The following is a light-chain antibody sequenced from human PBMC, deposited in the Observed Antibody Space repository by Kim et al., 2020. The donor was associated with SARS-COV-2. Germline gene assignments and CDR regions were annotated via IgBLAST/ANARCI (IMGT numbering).Light chain of an antibody. J-gene: IGKJ5*01. Sequence: DIQMNQSPSSLSASVGDRVTITCRASQDIRNDLGWYQQTPGRAPKRLIYGASSLQSGVPSRFSGSGSGTEFTLTISSVQPVDFTTYFYLQHSTYPITFGQRTRLEIK. V-gene: IGKV1-17*01. CDR3: LQHSTYPIT. CDR1: QDIRND. CDR2: GAS.